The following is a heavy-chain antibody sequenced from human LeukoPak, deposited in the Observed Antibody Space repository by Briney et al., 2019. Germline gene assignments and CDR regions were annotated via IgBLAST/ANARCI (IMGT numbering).Heavy chain of an antibody. CDR1: GYTFTSYY. CDR2: INPSGGST. D-gene: IGHD3-10*01. V-gene: IGHV1-46*01. J-gene: IGHJ6*02. Sequence: ASVKVSCKASGYTFTSYYMHWVRQAPGQGLEWMGIINPSGGSTSYAQKFQGRVTMTRDTSTSTVYMELSSLRSEDTAVYYCVRDITMVRGVQADYYYGMDVWGQGTTVTVSS. CDR3: VRDITMVRGVQADYYYGMDV.